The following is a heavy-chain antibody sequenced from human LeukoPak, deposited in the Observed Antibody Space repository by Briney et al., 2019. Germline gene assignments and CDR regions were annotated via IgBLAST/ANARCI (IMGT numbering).Heavy chain of an antibody. J-gene: IGHJ4*02. CDR3: ARDRLRYFDW. D-gene: IGHD3-9*01. CDR1: GFTFSSYW. V-gene: IGHV3-74*01. Sequence: PGGSLRLSCAASGFTFSSYWMHWVRQAPGKGLAWVSRINSDGSSTSYADSVKGRFTISRDNAKNTLYLQMNSLRAEDTAVYYCARDRLRYFDWWGQGTLVTVSS. CDR2: INSDGSST.